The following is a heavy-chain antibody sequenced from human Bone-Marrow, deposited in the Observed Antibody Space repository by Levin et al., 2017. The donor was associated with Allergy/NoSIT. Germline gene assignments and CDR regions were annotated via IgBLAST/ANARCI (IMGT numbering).Heavy chain of an antibody. CDR1: GFTFSNYA. V-gene: IGHV3-23*01. D-gene: IGHD4-23*01. CDR3: AKEMTTVVPVFDY. Sequence: GESLKISCAASGFTFSNYAMSWVRQAPGKGLEWVSAITNSGRTYYADSVKGRFTVSRDNSKNTLYLQMNSLRADDTAVYYCAKEMTTVVPVFDYWGQGTLVTVSS. CDR2: ITNSGRT. J-gene: IGHJ4*02.